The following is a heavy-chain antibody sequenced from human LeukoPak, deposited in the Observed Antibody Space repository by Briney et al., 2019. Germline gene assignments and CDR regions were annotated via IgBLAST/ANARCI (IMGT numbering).Heavy chain of an antibody. D-gene: IGHD3-22*01. CDR2: IYYSGST. J-gene: IGHJ3*02. CDR3: ARARRPSSGYYCFEI. Sequence: SETQSLTCTVSGGSISSYYWSWIRQPPGKGLEWIGYIYYSGSTNYNPSLKSRVTISVDTSKNQFSLKLSSVTAADTAVYYCARARRPSSGYYCFEIWGQGTMVTVSS. CDR1: GGSISSYY. V-gene: IGHV4-59*01.